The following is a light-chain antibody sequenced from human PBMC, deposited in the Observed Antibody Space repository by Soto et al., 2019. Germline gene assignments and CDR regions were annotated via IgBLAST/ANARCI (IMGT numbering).Light chain of an antibody. J-gene: IGKJ5*01. V-gene: IGKV3-20*01. CDR2: GASN. CDR3: QQYNNWPPVT. Sequence: EVVLTQSPGTLSLSPGERATLSCKASQSVSRNYFAWYQQKPGQAPRLLISGASNSRATGVPDRFSGGGSGTEFTLTISRLQSEDFAVYYCQQYNNWPPVTFGQGTRLEIK. CDR1: QSVSRNY.